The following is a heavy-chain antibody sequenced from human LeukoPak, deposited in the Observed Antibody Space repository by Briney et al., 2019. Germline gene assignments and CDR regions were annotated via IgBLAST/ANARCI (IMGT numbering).Heavy chain of an antibody. CDR1: GSGFTVSSNY. Sequence: GGSPRLSCAASGSGFTVSSNYMSWVRQAPGKGLEWVSVIYTGGSTYYADSVKGRFTISRDNSKNTLYLQMNSLRAEGTAVYYCASSRFWSGFTVNYWGQGTLVTVSS. J-gene: IGHJ4*02. D-gene: IGHD3-3*01. CDR2: IYTGGST. V-gene: IGHV3-53*01. CDR3: ASSRFWSGFTVNY.